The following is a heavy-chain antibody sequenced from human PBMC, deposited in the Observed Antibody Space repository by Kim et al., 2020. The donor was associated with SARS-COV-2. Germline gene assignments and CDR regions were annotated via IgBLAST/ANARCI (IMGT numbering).Heavy chain of an antibody. J-gene: IGHJ6*02. V-gene: IGHV4-34*01. CDR2: INHSGST. CDR1: GGSFSGYY. Sequence: SETLSLTCAVYGGSFSGYYWSWIRQPPGKGLEWIGEINHSGSTNYNPSLKSRVTISVDTSKNQFSLKLSSVTAADTAVYYCAGAYCSSTSCYPHYYYGMDVWGQGTTVTVSS. D-gene: IGHD2-2*01. CDR3: AGAYCSSTSCYPHYYYGMDV.